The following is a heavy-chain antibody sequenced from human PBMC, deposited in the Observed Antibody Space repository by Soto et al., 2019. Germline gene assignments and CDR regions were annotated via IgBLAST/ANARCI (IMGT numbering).Heavy chain of an antibody. V-gene: IGHV3-21*01. Sequence: GGSLRLSCAASGFTFRSFTMNWVRQAPGRGREWVSTISSNSAYIYYTDALRGRFTISRDNAKNSLHLQMNSLRAEDTAVYYCTRHASRDSSARGWFAPWGPGTPVTVSS. CDR1: GFTFRSFT. CDR2: ISSNSAYI. CDR3: TRHASRDSSARGWFAP. D-gene: IGHD6-13*01. J-gene: IGHJ5*02.